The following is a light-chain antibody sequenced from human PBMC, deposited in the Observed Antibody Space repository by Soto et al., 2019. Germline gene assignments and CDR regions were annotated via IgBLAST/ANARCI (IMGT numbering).Light chain of an antibody. V-gene: IGLV2-14*01. CDR3: SSYRSSSTYV. CDR2: EVS. J-gene: IGLJ1*01. CDR1: SSDVGAYNS. Sequence: QSALTQPASVSGSPGQSITISCTGTSSDVGAYNSVSWYQQYPGKAPKLMMYEVSNRPSGVSDRFSGSKSGNMASLTISGLPTGDEADYYCSSYRSSSTYVFGTGTKVTVL.